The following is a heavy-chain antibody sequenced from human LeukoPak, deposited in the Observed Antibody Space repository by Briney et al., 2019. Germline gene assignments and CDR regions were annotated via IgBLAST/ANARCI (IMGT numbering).Heavy chain of an antibody. Sequence: ASVKVSCKASGYTFTSYGISWVRQAPGQGLERMGWISAYNGNTNYAQKLQGRVTMTTDTSTSTAYMELRSLRSDDTAVYYCARDLRTYSGYDSFDYWGQGTLVTVSS. CDR2: ISAYNGNT. CDR1: GYTFTSYG. CDR3: ARDLRTYSGYDSFDY. J-gene: IGHJ4*02. D-gene: IGHD5-12*01. V-gene: IGHV1-18*01.